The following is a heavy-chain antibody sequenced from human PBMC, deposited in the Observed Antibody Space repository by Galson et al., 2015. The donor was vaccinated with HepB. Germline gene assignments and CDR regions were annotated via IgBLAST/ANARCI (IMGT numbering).Heavy chain of an antibody. CDR3: ARSHDYGDFYY. CDR2: VIPILNAS. J-gene: IGHJ4*02. D-gene: IGHD3-16*01. Sequence: SVKVSCKASGDTFSTYAFSWVRQAPGQGLEWMGGVIPILNASNSAQKFQDRVTITADKSTSTAYMELSGLGSEDMAVYYCARSHDYGDFYYWGQGTLVIVSS. CDR1: GDTFSTYA. V-gene: IGHV1-69*10.